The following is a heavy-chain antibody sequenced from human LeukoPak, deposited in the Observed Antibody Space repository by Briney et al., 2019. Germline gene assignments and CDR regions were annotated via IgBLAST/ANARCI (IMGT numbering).Heavy chain of an antibody. CDR1: GFPFSYYG. Sequence: GGSLRLSCAASGFPFSYYGFHWVRQAPGKGLEWVAFIRYDGNDKYYAESVKGRFTISKDTSRNTLYLQMNSLRLEDTAVYYCARYGLGTGYSSKWGQGTLVTVSS. V-gene: IGHV3-30*02. CDR2: IRYDGNDK. J-gene: IGHJ4*02. D-gene: IGHD6-13*01. CDR3: ARYGLGTGYSSK.